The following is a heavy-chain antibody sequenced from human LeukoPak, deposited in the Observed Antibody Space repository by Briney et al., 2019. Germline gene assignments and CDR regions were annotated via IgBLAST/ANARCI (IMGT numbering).Heavy chain of an antibody. Sequence: SVKVSCKTSGDTFSSYAISWVRQAPGQGLEWVGRIIPFLNISNYAQNFEDKVTIKADRSTSTVYMELTSLTFEDTAIYFCAADDYSAGSYFLYFFDYWGQGTLITVSS. CDR1: GDTFSSYA. CDR3: AADDYSAGSYFLYFFDY. J-gene: IGHJ4*02. V-gene: IGHV1-69*04. CDR2: IIPFLNIS. D-gene: IGHD3-10*01.